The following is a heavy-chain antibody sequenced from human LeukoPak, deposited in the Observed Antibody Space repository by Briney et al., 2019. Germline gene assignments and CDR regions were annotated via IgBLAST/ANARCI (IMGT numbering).Heavy chain of an antibody. CDR1: GYSFTTYW. D-gene: IGHD6-25*01. CDR3: ARGQYSSAPLI. J-gene: IGHJ3*02. V-gene: IGHV5-51*01. Sequence: GESLKISCKGSGYSFTTYWIGWVRQMPGKGLEWMGIIYPGDSDTKYSPSFQGQVTISADKSISTAYLQWSSLKASDTAKYYCARGQYSSAPLIWGQGTMVTVSS. CDR2: IYPGDSDT.